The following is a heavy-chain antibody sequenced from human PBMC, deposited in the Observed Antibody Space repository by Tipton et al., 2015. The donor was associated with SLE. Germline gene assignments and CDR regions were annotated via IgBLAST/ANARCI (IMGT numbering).Heavy chain of an antibody. Sequence: TLSLTCAVSGESISIMNWWSWVRQPPGQGLEWIGEVYHSGSTNYNPSLKSRVTMSLDKSKNQFSLKLNSVTAADTAVYYCARDSGYLDYWGQGILVTVSS. D-gene: IGHD3-10*01. V-gene: IGHV4-4*02. CDR2: VYHSGST. CDR3: ARDSGYLDY. CDR1: GESISIMNW. J-gene: IGHJ4*02.